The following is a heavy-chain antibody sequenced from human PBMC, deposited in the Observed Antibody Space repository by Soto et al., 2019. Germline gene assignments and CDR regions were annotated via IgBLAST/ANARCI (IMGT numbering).Heavy chain of an antibody. CDR1: GFTFTRYS. Sequence: GGSLRLSCAASGFTFTRYSMNWVRQAPGKGLEWVASISSTTNYIYYGESLKGRLTISRDNAKNSMYLQMNTLRAEDTAVYYCARESEDLSSNLDYWDQGTLVTVSS. V-gene: IGHV3-21*06. J-gene: IGHJ4*02. CDR2: ISSTTNYI. CDR3: ARESEDLSSNLDY.